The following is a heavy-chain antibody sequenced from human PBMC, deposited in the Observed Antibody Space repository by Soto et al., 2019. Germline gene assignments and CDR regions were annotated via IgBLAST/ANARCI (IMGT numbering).Heavy chain of an antibody. J-gene: IGHJ4*02. Sequence: GGSLRLSCVASGFTFRIYGMAGVRQAPGKGLEWVAIISYDGSNTYYADSVKGRFTISRDNSKNTLYLQMNSLRAEDTSVYYCAKEGGLSGSYYISSSYYFDYWGQGTLVTVSS. CDR2: ISYDGSNT. D-gene: IGHD1-26*01. CDR3: AKEGGLSGSYYISSSYYFDY. V-gene: IGHV3-30*18. CDR1: GFTFRIYG.